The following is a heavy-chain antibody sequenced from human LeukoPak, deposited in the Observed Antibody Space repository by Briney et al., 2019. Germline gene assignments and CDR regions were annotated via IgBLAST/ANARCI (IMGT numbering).Heavy chain of an antibody. CDR2: IKQDSSEK. J-gene: IGHJ4*02. CDR3: ARGYYDSSGTCDY. V-gene: IGHV3-7*01. Sequence: PGGSLRLSCAASGFTFSEYWMSWVRQAPGKGLEWVANIKQDSSEKYYVDSVKGRFTISRDNAKNSLYLQMNSLRAEDTAVYYCARGYYDSSGTCDYWGQGTLVTVSS. CDR1: GFTFSEYW. D-gene: IGHD3-22*01.